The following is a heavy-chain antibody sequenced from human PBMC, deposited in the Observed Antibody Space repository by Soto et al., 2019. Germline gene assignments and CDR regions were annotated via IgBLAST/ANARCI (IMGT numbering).Heavy chain of an antibody. CDR2: VSAYNGEK. D-gene: IGHD6-6*01. Sequence: QVQLVQSGPEVRKPGASVKVSCKASGYTFTNYGINWVRQAPGQGLEWMGWVSAYNGEKSYAQKVQDRITMTTDTSTSTAYMELGSLRSDDTAVYYCSRGSSTPASSDYWGQGTLVTVSS. J-gene: IGHJ4*02. V-gene: IGHV1-18*01. CDR1: GYTFTNYG. CDR3: SRGSSTPASSDY.